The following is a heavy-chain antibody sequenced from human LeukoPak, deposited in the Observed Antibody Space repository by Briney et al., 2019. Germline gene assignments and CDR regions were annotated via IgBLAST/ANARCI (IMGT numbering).Heavy chain of an antibody. D-gene: IGHD5-24*01. CDR3: ARDSGMATAGVDY. J-gene: IGHJ4*02. Sequence: ETLSLTCSVSGGSISSSSYYWDWVRQAPGKGLEWVSSISSSSSYIYYADSVKGRFTISRDNAKNTLYLQINSLRAEDTAVYYCARDSGMATAGVDYWGQGTLVTVSS. CDR2: ISSSSSYI. V-gene: IGHV3-21*01. CDR1: GGSISSSSYY.